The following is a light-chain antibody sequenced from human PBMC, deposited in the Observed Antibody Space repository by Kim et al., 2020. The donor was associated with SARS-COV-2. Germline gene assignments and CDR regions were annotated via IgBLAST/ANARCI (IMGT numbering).Light chain of an antibody. V-gene: IGLV1-47*01. CDR1: SSNIGVNY. CDR2: RND. CDR3: AAWDDSLSGWV. Sequence: ELTQPPSASGTPGQRVTISCSGSSSNIGVNYVYWYQHLPGTAPKLLIYRNDQRPSGVPDRFSGSKSGTSASLAISGPRSEDEADYYCAAWDDSLSGWVFGGGTQLTVL. J-gene: IGLJ3*02.